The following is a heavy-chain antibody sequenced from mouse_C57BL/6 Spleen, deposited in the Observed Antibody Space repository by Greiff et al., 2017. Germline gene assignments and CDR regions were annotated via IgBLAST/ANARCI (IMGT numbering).Heavy chain of an antibody. CDR2: IYPGNSDT. V-gene: IGHV1-5*01. Sequence: EVQLLQSGTVLVRPGASVKLSCKTSGFTFTSYWMHWVKQRPGQGLEWIAAIYPGNSDTSYNQKFKGKAKLTAATPASTAYLELSSLTNEDSAVYYCTLLTLAYWGQGTTLTVSS. CDR3: TLLTLAY. CDR1: GFTFTSYW. D-gene: IGHD2-10*01. J-gene: IGHJ2*01.